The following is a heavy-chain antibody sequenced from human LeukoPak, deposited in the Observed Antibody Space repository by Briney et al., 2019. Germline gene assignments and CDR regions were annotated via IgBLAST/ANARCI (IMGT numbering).Heavy chain of an antibody. CDR3: AKQVAGTSLFDY. D-gene: IGHD6-19*01. Sequence: GGSLRLSCAASGFTFSGYAMSWVRQAPGKGLEWVSAISGSGGSTYYADSVKGRFTISRDNSKNTLYLQMNSLRAEDTAVYYCAKQVAGTSLFDYWGQGTLVTVSS. CDR1: GFTFSGYA. CDR2: ISGSGGST. J-gene: IGHJ4*02. V-gene: IGHV3-23*01.